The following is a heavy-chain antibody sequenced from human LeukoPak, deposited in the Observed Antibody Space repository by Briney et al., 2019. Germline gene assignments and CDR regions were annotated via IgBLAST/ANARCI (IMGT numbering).Heavy chain of an antibody. CDR1: GGSFGGYY. CDR2: INNSGST. J-gene: IGHJ4*02. CDR3: AGATRRDWRQYYCDL. D-gene: IGHD5-24*01. V-gene: IGHV4-34*01. Sequence: PSETLSLTCAVYGGSFGGYYWSWIRQSPGQGLEWIGEINNSGSTNCNPSVKIRVTISVDTSTNQFPLKMSSVTAAATAIYSCAGATRRDWRQYYCDLWRQGTRVSVST.